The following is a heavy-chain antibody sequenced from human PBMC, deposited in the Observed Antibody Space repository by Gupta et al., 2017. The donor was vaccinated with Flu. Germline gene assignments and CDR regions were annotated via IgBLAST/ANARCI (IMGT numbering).Heavy chain of an antibody. J-gene: IGHJ4*02. CDR3: ARDGVPTAGTIGAAIDY. Sequence: QVQLVESGGGVVQPGRSLRLSCAASGFTFSTFGMHWVRQAPGKGLDWVAVIWYDGTNKYYADSVKGRFTISRDNSKNTLYLQMNSLRAEDTAVYYCARDGVPTAGTIGAAIDYWGQGTLVTVSS. CDR2: IWYDGTNK. D-gene: IGHD6-13*01. CDR1: GFTFSTFG. V-gene: IGHV3-33*01.